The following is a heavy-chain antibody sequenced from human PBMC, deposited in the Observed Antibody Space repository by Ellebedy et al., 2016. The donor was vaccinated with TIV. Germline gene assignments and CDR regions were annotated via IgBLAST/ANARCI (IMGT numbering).Heavy chain of an antibody. D-gene: IGHD2-2*01. CDR2: INPSGGST. CDR1: GYTFTSYY. Sequence: ASVKVSCXASGYTFTSYYMHWVRQAPGQGLEWMGIINPSGGSTSYAQKFQGRVTMTRDTSTSTVYMELSSLRSEDTAVYYCALVVPAETGMDVWGQGTTVTVSS. J-gene: IGHJ6*02. CDR3: ALVVPAETGMDV. V-gene: IGHV1-46*01.